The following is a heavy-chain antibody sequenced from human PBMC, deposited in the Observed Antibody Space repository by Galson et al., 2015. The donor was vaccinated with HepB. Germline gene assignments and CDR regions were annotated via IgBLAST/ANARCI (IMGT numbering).Heavy chain of an antibody. CDR2: INPNGGST. D-gene: IGHD3-22*01. CDR3: ARPCYDSSGYYYFDY. V-gene: IGHV1-46*01. CDR1: GYTFTSYY. J-gene: IGHJ4*02. Sequence: SVKVSCKASGYTFTSYYMHWVRQAPGQGLEWMGVINPNGGSTSYAQKFQGRVTMTRDTSTSTVHMELSSLRSEDTAVYYCARPCYDSSGYYYFDYWGQGTLVTVSS.